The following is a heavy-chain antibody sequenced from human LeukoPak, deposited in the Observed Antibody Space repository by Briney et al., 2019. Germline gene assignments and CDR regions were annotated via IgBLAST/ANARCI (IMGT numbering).Heavy chain of an antibody. CDR3: ARSDNSDYYWFAP. V-gene: IGHV3-7*01. CDR1: GFTFSTYC. CDR2: IRQDGTEK. J-gene: IGHJ5*02. D-gene: IGHD3-22*01. Sequence: GGSLRLSCAASGFTFSTYCMNWVRQAPGKGLEWVANIRQDGTEKHYVDSVKGRFTISRDNARNSVYLQMNSLRVDDTAVYYCARSDNSDYYWFAPRGQGTQVTVSS.